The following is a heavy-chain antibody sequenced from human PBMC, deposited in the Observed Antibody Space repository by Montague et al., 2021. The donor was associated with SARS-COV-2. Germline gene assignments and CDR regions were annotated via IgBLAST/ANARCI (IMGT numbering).Heavy chain of an antibody. CDR3: ARIRAIKYDAFDI. J-gene: IGHJ3*02. CDR2: IYYSGST. V-gene: IGHV4-59*01. CDR1: GGSITGYY. D-gene: IGHD2-2*01. Sequence: SETLSLTCSVSGGSITGYYWSWIRQPPGKGLEWIGYIYYSGSTKYNPSLKSRVTISLDTPKNQFSLMLTSVTAADTAVYYCARIRAIKYDAFDIWGQGTMVAVSS.